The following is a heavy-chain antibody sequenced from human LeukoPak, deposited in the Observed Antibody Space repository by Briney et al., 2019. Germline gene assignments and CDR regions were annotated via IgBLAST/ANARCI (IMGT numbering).Heavy chain of an antibody. J-gene: IGHJ5*02. CDR2: IYYSGST. CDR3: AREIPVVVVPAAMWRGNWFDH. V-gene: IGHV4-39*07. Sequence: SETLSLTCTVSGGSISSSSYYWGWIRQPPGKGLEWIGSIYYSGSTYYNPSLKSRVTISVDTSKNQFSLKLSSVTAADTAVYYCAREIPVVVVPAAMWRGNWFDHWGQGTLVTVSS. D-gene: IGHD2-2*01. CDR1: GGSISSSSYY.